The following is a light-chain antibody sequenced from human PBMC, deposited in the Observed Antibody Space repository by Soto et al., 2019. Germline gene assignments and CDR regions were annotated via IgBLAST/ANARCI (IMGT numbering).Light chain of an antibody. CDR1: QSVGSN. CDR2: GAS. V-gene: IGKV3-15*01. J-gene: IGKJ4*01. Sequence: EIVMTHSPGTLSVSPVEGATLSFSASQSVGSNLAWYQQKPGQAPRLLMYGASTRATGIPARFTGSGSGTEFTLTISSLQSEDFAVYYCQQYDNWPPLTFGGGTKVDIK. CDR3: QQYDNWPPLT.